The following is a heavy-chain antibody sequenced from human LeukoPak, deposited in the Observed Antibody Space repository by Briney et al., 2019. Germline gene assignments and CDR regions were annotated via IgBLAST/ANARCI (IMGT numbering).Heavy chain of an antibody. CDR2: IRSKAYGGTT. Sequence: PGGSLRLSCAASGFTFNNYVMNWVRQAPGKGLEWVGFIRSKAYGGTTEYAASVKGRFTISRDDSKSIAYLQMNSLKTEDTAVYYCTRIWFGELLYDYWGQGTLVTVSS. D-gene: IGHD3-10*01. CDR1: GFTFNNYV. V-gene: IGHV3-49*04. CDR3: TRIWFGELLYDY. J-gene: IGHJ4*02.